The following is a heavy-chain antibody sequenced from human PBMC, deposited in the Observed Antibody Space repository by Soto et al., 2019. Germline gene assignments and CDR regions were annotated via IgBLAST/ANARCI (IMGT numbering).Heavy chain of an antibody. J-gene: IGHJ6*02. Sequence: PSETLSLTCTVSGGSISTYYWSWIRQPPGKGLEWIGYIYYSGSTNYNPSLKSRVSISIDTSKNQFSLKLNSVTAADTAVYYCARVTIAPRLSDKYYYYYGMDVWGQGTTVTVSS. CDR2: IYYSGST. CDR1: GGSISTYY. CDR3: ARVTIAPRLSDKYYYYYGMDV. V-gene: IGHV4-59*01. D-gene: IGHD6-6*01.